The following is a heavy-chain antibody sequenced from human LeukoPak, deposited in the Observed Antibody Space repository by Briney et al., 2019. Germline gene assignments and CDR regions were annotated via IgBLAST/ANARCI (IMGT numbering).Heavy chain of an antibody. CDR3: ARDGSYSGSAPDY. Sequence: ASVKVSCKASGYTFTGYYLHWVRQAPGQGLEWMGWINPNSGGTNYAQKFQGRVTMTRDTSIRTAYMELSRLRSDDTAVYYCARDGSYSGSAPDYWGQGTLVTVSS. V-gene: IGHV1-2*02. CDR2: INPNSGGT. J-gene: IGHJ4*02. D-gene: IGHD1-26*01. CDR1: GYTFTGYY.